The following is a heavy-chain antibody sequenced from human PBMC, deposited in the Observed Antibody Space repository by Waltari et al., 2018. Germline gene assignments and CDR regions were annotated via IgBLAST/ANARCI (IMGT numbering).Heavy chain of an antibody. J-gene: IGHJ6*02. V-gene: IGHV5-51*01. Sequence: EVQLVQSGAEGKKPGESLKISCQASGFLFTSYWIGWVGQMPVKGREWMWIIDPGDSDTRYSPSFQGQVIISADKSINTADLQWSSLKASDTAKYYCARHEWTTVVDFGMDVWGQGTTVTVSS. CDR1: GFLFTSYW. CDR2: IDPGDSDT. D-gene: IGHD4-4*01. CDR3: ARHEWTTVVDFGMDV.